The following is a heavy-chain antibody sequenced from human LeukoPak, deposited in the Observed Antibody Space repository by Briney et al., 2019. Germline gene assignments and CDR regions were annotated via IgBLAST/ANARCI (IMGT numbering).Heavy chain of an antibody. CDR3: ARPLRYFDWLAESHAFDI. D-gene: IGHD3-9*01. V-gene: IGHV4-39*01. Sequence: SETLSLTRTVSGGSISSSSYYWGWIRQPPGTGLEWIGSIYYSGSTYYNPSLKSRVTISVDTSKNQFSLKLSSVTAADTAVYYCARPLRYFDWLAESHAFDIWGQGTMVTVSS. CDR1: GGSISSSSYY. J-gene: IGHJ3*02. CDR2: IYYSGST.